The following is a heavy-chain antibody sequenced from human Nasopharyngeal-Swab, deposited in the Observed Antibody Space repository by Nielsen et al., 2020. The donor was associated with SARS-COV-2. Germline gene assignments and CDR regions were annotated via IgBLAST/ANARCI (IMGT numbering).Heavy chain of an antibody. J-gene: IGHJ6*02. V-gene: IGHV4-61*02. CDR3: ARGYCSGGSCYSDYYYGMDV. D-gene: IGHD2-15*01. CDR2: IYTSGST. Sequence: WIRQPPGKGLEWIGRIYTSGSTNYNPSLKSRVTISVDTPKNQFSLKLSSVTAAATAVYYCARGYCSGGSCYSDYYYGMDVWGQGTTVTVSS.